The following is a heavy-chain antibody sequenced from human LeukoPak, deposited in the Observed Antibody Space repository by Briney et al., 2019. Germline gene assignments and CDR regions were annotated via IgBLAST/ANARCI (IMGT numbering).Heavy chain of an antibody. J-gene: IGHJ5*02. D-gene: IGHD3-10*01. CDR1: GFTFDDYA. CDR2: ISWDGDNT. CDR3: AKDSGSGSYYPTNWFDP. V-gene: IGHV3-43D*03. Sequence: PGRSLRLSCAASGFTFDDYAMHWVRQAPGKGLEWVSLISWDGDNTYYADSVKGRFTISRDNSKNSLYLQMNSLRAEDTALYYCAKDSGSGSYYPTNWFDPWGQGTLVTVSS.